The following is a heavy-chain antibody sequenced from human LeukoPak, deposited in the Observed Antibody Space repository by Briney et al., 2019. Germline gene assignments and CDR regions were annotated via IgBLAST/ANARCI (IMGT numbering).Heavy chain of an antibody. CDR2: INQDGSGE. V-gene: IGHV3-7*01. CDR3: AREQGLGYAFDI. Sequence: PGGSLRLYCVVSGFGITPSWMTWPRQAPGTGLEWVANINQDGSGEHYVDSVRGRFTISRDNAKDSLFLQMNSLRAEGTAVYYCAREQGLGYAFDIWGQGTMVTVSS. CDR1: GFGITPSW. J-gene: IGHJ3*02. D-gene: IGHD6-25*01.